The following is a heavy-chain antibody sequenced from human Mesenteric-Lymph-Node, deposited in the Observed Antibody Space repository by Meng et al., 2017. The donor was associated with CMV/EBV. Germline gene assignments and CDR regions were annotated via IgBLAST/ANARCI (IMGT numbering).Heavy chain of an antibody. V-gene: IGHV4-61*01. CDR2: IYYSGTT. J-gene: IGHJ4*02. Sequence: SGGSVSSGSYGWSWIRQRPGKGLEWIGYIYYSGTTNYNPSLKSGVTITVDTSKTQFSLKLSSVTAADTDVYYCARDVGFGKLNFDYWGQGTLVTVSS. D-gene: IGHD3-10*01. CDR3: ARDVGFGKLNFDY. CDR1: GGSVSSGSYG.